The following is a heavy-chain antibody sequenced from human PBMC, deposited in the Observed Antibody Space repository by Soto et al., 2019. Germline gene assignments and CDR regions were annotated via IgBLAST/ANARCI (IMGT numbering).Heavy chain of an antibody. CDR3: ATDSAGRGPFDP. J-gene: IGHJ5*02. CDR2: TYHTGST. Sequence: SETLSLTCTISGGSFGTNYWSWIRQAPGKGLEWIGYTYHTGSTKYNPSLKSRATISVDTSKNQFSLTLNSAAAADTAVYYCATDSAGRGPFDPWGQGILVTVSS. CDR1: GGSFGTNY. V-gene: IGHV4-59*13. D-gene: IGHD3-10*01.